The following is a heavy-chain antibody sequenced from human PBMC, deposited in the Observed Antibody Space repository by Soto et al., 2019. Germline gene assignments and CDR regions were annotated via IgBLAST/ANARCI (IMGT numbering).Heavy chain of an antibody. CDR3: ACDNHRDYSASGSYSYYYGMDV. CDR2: IIPILGIA. CDR1: GGTFSSYT. D-gene: IGHD3-10*01. V-gene: IGHV1-69*02. J-gene: IGHJ6*02. Sequence: QVQLVQSGAEVKKPGSSVKVSCKASGGTFSSYTISWVRQAPGQGLEWMGRIIPILGIANYAQKFQGRVTNTADKSTSTASMELSSLRSEDTAVYYCACDNHRDYSASGSYSYYYGMDVWGQGTTVTVSS.